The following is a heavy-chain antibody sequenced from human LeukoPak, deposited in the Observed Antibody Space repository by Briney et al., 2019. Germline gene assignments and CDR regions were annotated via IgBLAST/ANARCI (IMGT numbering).Heavy chain of an antibody. J-gene: IGHJ6*02. CDR2: ISGSGGST. Sequence: GGSLRLSCAASGFTFSSYAVSWDRQAPGKGLEWVSAISGSGGSTYYADSVKGRFTISRDNSKNTLYLQMNSLRAEDTAVYYCAKIGEGVPAAIYYGMDVWGQGTTVTVSS. CDR1: GFTFSSYA. V-gene: IGHV3-23*01. CDR3: AKIGEGVPAAIYYGMDV. D-gene: IGHD2-2*01.